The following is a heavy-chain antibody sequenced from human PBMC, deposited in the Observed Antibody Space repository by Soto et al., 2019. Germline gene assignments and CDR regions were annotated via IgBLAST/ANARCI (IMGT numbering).Heavy chain of an antibody. CDR2: IYHGGST. J-gene: IGHJ6*02. Sequence: ASETLSLTCAVSGYSISSGYYWGWLRQPPGKGLEWIGSIYHGGSTYYNPSLNSRVTISVDTSKNQFSLKLCSVTAADTAVYYCARHDRIAKLQNGMGLWGQGTMVTVSS. V-gene: IGHV4-38-2*01. CDR1: GYSISSGYY. CDR3: ARHDRIAKLQNGMGL.